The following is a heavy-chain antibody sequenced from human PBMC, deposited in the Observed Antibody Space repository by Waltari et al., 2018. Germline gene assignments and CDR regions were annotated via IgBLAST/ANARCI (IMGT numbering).Heavy chain of an antibody. CDR3: AKAREPSAARADMDV. V-gene: IGHV3-30*18. Sequence: QVQLVESGGGVVQPGRSLRLSCAASGFTFSSYGMHWVRQATGKGLEWVAVISYDGSNKYYADSVKGRFTISRDNSKNTLYLQMNSLRAEDTAVYYCAKAREPSAARADMDVWGKGTTVTVSS. CDR2: ISYDGSNK. D-gene: IGHD6-6*01. J-gene: IGHJ6*03. CDR1: GFTFSSYG.